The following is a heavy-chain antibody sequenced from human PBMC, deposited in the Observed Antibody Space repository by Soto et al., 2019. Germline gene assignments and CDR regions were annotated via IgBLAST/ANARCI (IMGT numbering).Heavy chain of an antibody. V-gene: IGHV1-2*04. CDR1: GYTFTGYY. Sequence: ASVKVSCKASGYTFTGYYMHWVRQAPGQGLEWMGWINPNSGGTNYAQKFQGWVTMTRDTSISTAYMELSRLKTEDTAVYYCTRDVGNYHSSGYPLGGMDVWGQGTTVTVSS. CDR3: TRDVGNYHSSGYPLGGMDV. D-gene: IGHD3-22*01. J-gene: IGHJ6*02. CDR2: INPNSGGT.